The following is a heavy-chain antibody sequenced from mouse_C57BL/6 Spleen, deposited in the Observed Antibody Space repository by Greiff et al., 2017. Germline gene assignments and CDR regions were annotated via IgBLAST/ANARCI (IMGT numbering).Heavy chain of an antibody. Sequence: QVQLKESGAELARPGASVTLSCKASGYTFTSYGISWVKQRTGQGLEWIGEIYPRSGNTYYNEKFKGKATLTADKSSSTAYMELRSLTSEDSAVYFCARRSTTEYWYFRVWGTGATVTVSS. CDR3: ARRSTTEYWYFRV. V-gene: IGHV1-81*01. J-gene: IGHJ1*03. CDR1: GYTFTSYG. CDR2: IYPRSGNT. D-gene: IGHD1-1*01.